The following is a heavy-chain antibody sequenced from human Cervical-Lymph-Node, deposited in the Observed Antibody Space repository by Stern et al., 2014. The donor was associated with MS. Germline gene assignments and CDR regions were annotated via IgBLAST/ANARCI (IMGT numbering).Heavy chain of an antibody. CDR2: IDYTGST. J-gene: IGHJ4*02. V-gene: IGHV4-31*03. Sequence: VQLVESGPRLVKPSQTLSLTCTVSGGSISIDDYYWSWVRQFPGKGLEWIGYIDYTGSTYYSPSLESRVILSVETSKNQFSLNLTSVTAADTAVYYCARLASGLDYWGQGTLVTVSS. D-gene: IGHD3-3*01. CDR1: GGSISIDDYY. CDR3: ARLASGLDY.